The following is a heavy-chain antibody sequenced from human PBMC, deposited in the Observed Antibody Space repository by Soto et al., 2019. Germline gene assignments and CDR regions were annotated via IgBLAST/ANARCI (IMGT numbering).Heavy chain of an antibody. Sequence: SVKVSCKASGGTFSSYAISWVRQAPGQGLEWMGGIIPIFGTANYAQKFQGRVTITADKSTSTAYMELSSLRSEDTAVYYCTGEGFRLSEYNLFDPRGQGTQVTVSS. CDR2: IIPIFGTA. CDR3: TGEGFRLSEYNLFDP. J-gene: IGHJ5*02. CDR1: GGTFSSYA. V-gene: IGHV1-69*06.